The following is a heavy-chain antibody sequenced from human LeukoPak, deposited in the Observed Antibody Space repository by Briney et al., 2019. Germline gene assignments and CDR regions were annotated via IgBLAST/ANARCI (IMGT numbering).Heavy chain of an antibody. CDR2: INHSGST. V-gene: IGHV4-34*01. Sequence: SETLSLTCAVYGGSFSGYYWSWIRQPPGKGLEWIGEINHSGSTNYNPSLKSRVTISVDTSKNRFSLKLSSVTAADTAVYYRARGSYDSSGYHYFDYWGQGTLVTVSS. CDR3: ARGSYDSSGYHYFDY. CDR1: GGSFSGYY. D-gene: IGHD3-22*01. J-gene: IGHJ4*02.